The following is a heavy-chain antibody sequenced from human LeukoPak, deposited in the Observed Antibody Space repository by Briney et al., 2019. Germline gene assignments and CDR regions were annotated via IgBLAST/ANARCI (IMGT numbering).Heavy chain of an antibody. CDR3: ATARYCSSTFRYRGDWFDP. V-gene: IGHV4-4*07. CDR2: VYTSGGT. CDR1: GGSLSSYY. J-gene: IGHJ5*02. Sequence: SETLSLTCAVSGGSLSSYYWSWIRQPAGKGLEWIGRVYTSGGTNYNPSLKSRVTMSLDTSKNQFSLKLSSVTAADTAVYYCATARYCSSTFRYRGDWFDPWGQGTRVTVSS. D-gene: IGHD2-2*02.